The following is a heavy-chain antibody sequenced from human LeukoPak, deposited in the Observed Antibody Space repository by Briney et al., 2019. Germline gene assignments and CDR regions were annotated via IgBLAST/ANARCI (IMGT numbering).Heavy chain of an antibody. CDR1: GGTFISYA. Sequence: SVKVSCKASGGTFISYAISWVRQAPGQGLEWMGGIIPIFGTANYAQKFQGRVTITADESTSTAYMELSSLRSEDTAVYYCARVYDSSGYYPEYFQHWGQGTLVTVSS. V-gene: IGHV1-69*13. CDR2: IIPIFGTA. J-gene: IGHJ1*01. D-gene: IGHD3-22*01. CDR3: ARVYDSSGYYPEYFQH.